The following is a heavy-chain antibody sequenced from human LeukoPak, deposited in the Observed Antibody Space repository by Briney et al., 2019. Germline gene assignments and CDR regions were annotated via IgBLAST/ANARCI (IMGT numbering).Heavy chain of an antibody. V-gene: IGHV1-69*01. Sequence: GSSVKVSCKASGGTFSSYAISWVRQAPGQGLEWMGGIIPISGTANYAQKFQGRVTITADESTSTAYMELSSLRSEDTAVYYCARDGDEYDILTGPYFDYWGQGTLVTVSS. CDR2: IIPISGTA. CDR3: ARDGDEYDILTGPYFDY. CDR1: GGTFSSYA. D-gene: IGHD3-9*01. J-gene: IGHJ4*02.